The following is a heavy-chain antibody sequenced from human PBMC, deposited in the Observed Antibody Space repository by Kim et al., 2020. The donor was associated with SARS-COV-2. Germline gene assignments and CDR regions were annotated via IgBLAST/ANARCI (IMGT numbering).Heavy chain of an antibody. Sequence: YYNPSLKSRVTISVDTSKNQFSLKLSSVTAADTAVYYCARVMGGSGVFDYWGQGTLVTVSS. CDR3: ARVMGGSGVFDY. J-gene: IGHJ4*02. D-gene: IGHD3-10*01. V-gene: IGHV4-39*01.